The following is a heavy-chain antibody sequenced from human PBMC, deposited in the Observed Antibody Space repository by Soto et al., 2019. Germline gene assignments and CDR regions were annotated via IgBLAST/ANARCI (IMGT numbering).Heavy chain of an antibody. J-gene: IGHJ4*02. CDR1: GFTFSSYA. D-gene: IGHD3-10*01. CDR2: ISGSGGST. V-gene: IGHV3-23*01. Sequence: GGSLRLSCAASGFTFSSYAMSWVRQAPGKGLEWVSAISGSGGSTYYADSVKGRFTISRDNSKNTLYLQMNSLRAEDTAVYYCAKGTTYCYGSGATGWGQGTLVTVSS. CDR3: AKGTTYCYGSGATG.